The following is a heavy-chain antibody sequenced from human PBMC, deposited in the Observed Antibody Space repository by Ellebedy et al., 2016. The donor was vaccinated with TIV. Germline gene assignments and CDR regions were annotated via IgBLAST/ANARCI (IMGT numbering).Heavy chain of an antibody. J-gene: IGHJ4*02. Sequence: GESLKISCKASGFTFSTCNMNWVRQAPGKGLEWVPFISSSSTYMYYADSVRGRFTISRDNPKDSMYLQMNSLRAEDTAIYFCARQEVDIAMALDYWGQGTLVTVSS. V-gene: IGHV3-21*01. D-gene: IGHD5-18*01. CDR2: ISSSSTYM. CDR1: GFTFSTCN. CDR3: ARQEVDIAMALDY.